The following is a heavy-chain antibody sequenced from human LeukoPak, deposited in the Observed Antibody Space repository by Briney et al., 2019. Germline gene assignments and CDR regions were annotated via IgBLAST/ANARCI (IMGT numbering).Heavy chain of an antibody. V-gene: IGHV3-15*01. CDR2: IKSKPDGGAT. CDR1: GFTFSNAW. J-gene: IGHJ4*02. D-gene: IGHD2-21*02. CDR3: TTDAAPYCGGDCYAVVH. Sequence: GGSLRLSCVASGFTFSNAWMSWVRQAPGKGLEWVGRIKSKPDGGATEVAAPVKGRFSISRDDSENTVYQQMNSLKAEDLGVYYCTTDAAPYCGGDCYAVVHWGQGALVAVSS.